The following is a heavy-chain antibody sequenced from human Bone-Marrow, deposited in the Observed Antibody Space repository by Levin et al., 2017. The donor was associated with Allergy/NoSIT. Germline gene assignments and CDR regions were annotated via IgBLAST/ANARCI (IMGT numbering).Heavy chain of an antibody. CDR1: GFTFSSDS. D-gene: IGHD2-21*01. CDR2: ISSNSKYI. V-gene: IGHV3-21*01. J-gene: IGHJ4*02. CDR3: ARDLGAGDLPYD. Sequence: GESLKISCVASGFTFSSDSMSWVRQAPGKGLEWVSSISSNSKYIYYADSVKGRFTISRDNAKNSLYLQMNSLRAEDTAVYYCARDLGAGDLPYDWGQGTLVTVSS.